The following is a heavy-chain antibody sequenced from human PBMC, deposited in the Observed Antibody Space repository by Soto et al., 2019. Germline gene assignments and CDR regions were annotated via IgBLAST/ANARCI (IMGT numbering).Heavy chain of an antibody. CDR1: GFTFSNAW. CDR2: IKSKTDGGTT. D-gene: IGHD1-26*01. J-gene: IGHJ3*02. V-gene: IGHV3-15*01. Sequence: GGSLRLSCAASGFTFSNAWMSWVRQAPGKGLEWVGRIKSKTDGGTTDYAAPVKGRFTISRDDSKNTLYLQMNSLKTEDPAVYYCTTDLPLILGATRAFDIWGQGTMVTVSS. CDR3: TTDLPLILGATRAFDI.